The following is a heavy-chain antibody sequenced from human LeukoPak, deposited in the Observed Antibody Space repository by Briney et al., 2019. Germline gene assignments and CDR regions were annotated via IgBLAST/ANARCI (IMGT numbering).Heavy chain of an antibody. V-gene: IGHV3-21*01. J-gene: IGHJ4*02. CDR3: ARGVPYYYDSSGYSRFDY. CDR1: GFTFSSYS. Sequence: GGSPRLSCAASGFTFSSYSMNWVRQAPGKGLEWVSSISSSSSYIYYADSVKGRFTISRDNAKNSLYLQMNSLRAEDTAVYYCARGVPYYYDSSGYSRFDYWGQGTLVTVSS. D-gene: IGHD3-22*01. CDR2: ISSSSSYI.